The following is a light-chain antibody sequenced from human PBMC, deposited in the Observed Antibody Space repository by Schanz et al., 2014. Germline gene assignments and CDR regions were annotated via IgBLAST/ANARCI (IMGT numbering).Light chain of an antibody. CDR2: AAS. J-gene: IGKJ2*01. CDR1: QSVSSSY. CDR3: QQYGNSPTYT. Sequence: EIVLTQSPGTLSLSPGERATLSCRASQSVSSSYLAWYQQKPGQAPRLLIYAASSRVTGIPDRFSGSGSGTDFTLTISRLEPEDFAVYYCQQYGNSPTYTFGQGTKLESK. V-gene: IGKV3-20*01.